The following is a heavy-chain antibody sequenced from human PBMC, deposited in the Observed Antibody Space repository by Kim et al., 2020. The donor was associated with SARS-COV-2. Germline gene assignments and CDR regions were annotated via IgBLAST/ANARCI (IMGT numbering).Heavy chain of an antibody. Sequence: SPSFQGHVTISADKSISTAYLQWSSLKASDTAMYYCARDIAAAGRDLLDYWGQGTLVTVSS. CDR3: ARDIAAAGRDLLDY. D-gene: IGHD6-13*01. J-gene: IGHJ4*02. V-gene: IGHV5-10-1*01.